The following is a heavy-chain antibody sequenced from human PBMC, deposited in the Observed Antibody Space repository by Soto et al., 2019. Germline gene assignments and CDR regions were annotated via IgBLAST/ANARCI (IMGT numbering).Heavy chain of an antibody. V-gene: IGHV4-34*01. CDR3: ARGRLYSGGSWSPRRVLDP. CDR2: INHRGST. D-gene: IGHD2-15*01. J-gene: IGHJ5*02. CDR1: GGSFSGYY. Sequence: SSVPLSLTCAVYGGSFSGYYWSWISQPPGKGLEWIGEINHRGSTNYNPSLKSRVTISVDTSKNQFSLKLSSVTAADTAVYYCARGRLYSGGSWSPRRVLDPWGQGTLVTVSS.